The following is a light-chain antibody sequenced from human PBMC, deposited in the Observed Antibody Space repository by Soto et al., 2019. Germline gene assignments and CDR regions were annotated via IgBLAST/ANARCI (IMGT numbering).Light chain of an antibody. Sequence: EILMTQSPATLSVSPGERATLSCRDSRSLSMNLAWYQQKPGQAPRLLIYGASTRASGIPARFSGSGSGTEFTLTIRSLQSEDFALYYCQHYNDWPPAFTFGPGTKVDL. J-gene: IGKJ3*01. CDR1: RSLSMN. V-gene: IGKV3-15*01. CDR3: QHYNDWPPAFT. CDR2: GAS.